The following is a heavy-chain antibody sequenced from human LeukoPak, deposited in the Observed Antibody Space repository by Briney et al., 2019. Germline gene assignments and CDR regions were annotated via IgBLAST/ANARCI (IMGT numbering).Heavy chain of an antibody. J-gene: IGHJ5*02. CDR3: ARHHIWWYYYGSGSYRWFDP. Sequence: SETLSLTCAVYGGSFSGYYWSWLRQPPGKGLEWIGEINHSGSTNYNPSLKSRVTISVDTSKNQFSLKLSSVTAADTAVYYCARHHIWWYYYGSGSYRWFDPWGQGTLVTVSS. CDR1: GGSFSGYY. CDR2: INHSGST. V-gene: IGHV4-34*01. D-gene: IGHD3-10*01.